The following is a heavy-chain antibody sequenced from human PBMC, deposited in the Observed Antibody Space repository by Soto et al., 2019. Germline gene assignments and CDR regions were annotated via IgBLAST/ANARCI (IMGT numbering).Heavy chain of an antibody. V-gene: IGHV3-30*18. CDR3: VKEAKVQAAQHFDY. CDR2: VSWDGKAQ. CDR1: GFIFSNYG. D-gene: IGHD2-2*01. Sequence: QVQLVESGGGVVQPGGSLRLSCAASGFIFSNYGMQWFRQAPGKGLEWVAVVSWDGKAQYYADSVKGRFTISRDNSGDTLPLQRNSLRPDDTAVYYCVKEAKVQAAQHFDYWGQGTLVTVSS. J-gene: IGHJ4*02.